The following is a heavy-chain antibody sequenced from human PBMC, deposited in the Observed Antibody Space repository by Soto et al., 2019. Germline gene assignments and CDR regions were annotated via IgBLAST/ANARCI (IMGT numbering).Heavy chain of an antibody. D-gene: IGHD2-21*02. CDR1: GFTFSNYG. Sequence: PGGSLRLSCAASGFTFSNYGMHWVRQAPGKGLEWVAAISYDAINKNYGDSVKGRFTISRDNSKNTLYLEMNSLGVGDTAVYYCAREEHIVVVAAIPAEYFQHWGLGTLGTV. J-gene: IGHJ1*01. V-gene: IGHV3-30*03. CDR2: ISYDAINK. CDR3: AREEHIVVVAAIPAEYFQH.